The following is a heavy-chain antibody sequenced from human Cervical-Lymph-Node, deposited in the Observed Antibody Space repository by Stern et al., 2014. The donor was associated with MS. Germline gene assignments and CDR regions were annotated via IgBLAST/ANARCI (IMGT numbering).Heavy chain of an antibody. V-gene: IGHV5-51*03. CDR1: GYRFINNW. CDR3: ARWSVACDS. D-gene: IGHD2-21*01. CDR2: IYPGDSDV. Sequence: EVQLLESGAEVRKPGASLKISCKTSGYRFINNWIAWVRQVPGKGLEWIGIIYPGDSDVRYSPSFQGHVTISVDKSISTAYLQWSSLKASDTAVYYCARWSVACDSWGQGALITVSS. J-gene: IGHJ4*02.